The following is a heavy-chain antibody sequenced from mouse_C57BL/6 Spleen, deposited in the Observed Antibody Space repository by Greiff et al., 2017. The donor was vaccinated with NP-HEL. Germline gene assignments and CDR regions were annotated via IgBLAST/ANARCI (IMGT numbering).Heavy chain of an antibody. CDR2: INPSTGGT. CDR3: ARSGGNSNYAWFAY. D-gene: IGHD2-5*01. J-gene: IGHJ3*01. V-gene: IGHV1-42*01. CDR1: GYSFTGYY. Sequence: EVQLQQSGPELVKPGASVKISCKASGYSFTGYYMNWVKQSPEKSLEWIGEINPSTGGTTYNQKFKAKATLTVDKSSSTAYMQLKSLTSEDSAVYYCARSGGNSNYAWFAYWGQGTLVTVSA.